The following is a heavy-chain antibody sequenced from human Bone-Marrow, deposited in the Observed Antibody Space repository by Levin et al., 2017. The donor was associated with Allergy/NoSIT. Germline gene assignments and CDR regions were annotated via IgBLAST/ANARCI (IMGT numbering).Heavy chain of an antibody. V-gene: IGHV3-33*01. CDR1: GFTFSSSG. Sequence: LSLTCAASGFTFSSSGMHWVRQAPGKGLEWVAVIWYDGSNKYYADSVKGRFTISRDNSKNTLYLQMNSLRAEDTAVYYCARAIAATESAYYYGMDVWGQGTTVTVSS. D-gene: IGHD6-13*01. CDR3: ARAIAATESAYYYGMDV. CDR2: IWYDGSNK. J-gene: IGHJ6*02.